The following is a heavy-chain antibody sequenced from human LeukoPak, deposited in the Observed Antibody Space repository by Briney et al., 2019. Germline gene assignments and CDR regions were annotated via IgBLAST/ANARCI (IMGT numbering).Heavy chain of an antibody. CDR1: GYTFTSYG. V-gene: IGHV1-18*01. CDR2: ISAYNGNT. CDR3: AREKGYDFWSGYPPSYYMDV. Sequence: ASVKVSCKASGYTFTSYGISWVRQAPGQGPEWMGWISAYNGNTNYAQKLQGRVTMTTDTSTSTAYMELRSLRSDDTAVYYCAREKGYDFWSGYPPSYYMDVWGKGTTVTVSS. J-gene: IGHJ6*03. D-gene: IGHD3-3*01.